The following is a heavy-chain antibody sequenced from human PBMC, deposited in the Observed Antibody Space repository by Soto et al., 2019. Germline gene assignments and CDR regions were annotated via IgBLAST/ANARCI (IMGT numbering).Heavy chain of an antibody. CDR2: ISAYNGNT. CDR3: ASSYGSGSYYRVWFDP. V-gene: IGHV1-18*01. D-gene: IGHD3-10*01. Sequence: ASVKVSCKASGYTFTSYGISWVRQAPGQGLEWMGWISAYNGNTTYAQKLQGRVTMTTDTSTSTAYMELRSLRSDDTAVYYCASSYGSGSYYRVWFDPWGQGTLVTVSS. J-gene: IGHJ5*02. CDR1: GYTFTSYG.